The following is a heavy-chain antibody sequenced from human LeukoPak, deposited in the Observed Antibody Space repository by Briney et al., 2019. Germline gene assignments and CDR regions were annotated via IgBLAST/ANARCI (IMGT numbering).Heavy chain of an antibody. V-gene: IGHV3-53*01. Sequence: PGGSLRLSCAASGFTFSDYYMSWVRQAPGKGLEWVSVIYSGGGTYYADSVKGRFTISRDNSKNTVYLQMNSLRAEDTAVYYCARTGDSQGYWGQGTLVTVSS. J-gene: IGHJ4*02. D-gene: IGHD7-27*01. CDR1: GFTFSDYY. CDR2: IYSGGGT. CDR3: ARTGDSQGY.